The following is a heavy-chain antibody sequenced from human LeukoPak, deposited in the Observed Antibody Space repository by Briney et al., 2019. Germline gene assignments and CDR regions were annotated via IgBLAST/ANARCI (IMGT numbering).Heavy chain of an antibody. Sequence: GESLKIFCKGSGYSFTSYWIGWVRQMPGKGLEWMGIIYPGDSDTRYSPSFQGQVTISADKSISTAYLQWSSLKASDTAMYYCARLCSSTSCYYYGMDVWGQGTTVTVSS. CDR1: GYSFTSYW. V-gene: IGHV5-51*01. D-gene: IGHD2-2*01. CDR2: IYPGDSDT. J-gene: IGHJ6*02. CDR3: ARLCSSTSCYYYGMDV.